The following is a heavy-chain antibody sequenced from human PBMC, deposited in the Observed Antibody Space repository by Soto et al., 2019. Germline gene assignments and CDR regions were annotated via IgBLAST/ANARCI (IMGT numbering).Heavy chain of an antibody. J-gene: IGHJ4*02. CDR1: GGTFSSYT. CDR3: ASTASYGEPPSNY. D-gene: IGHD4-17*01. CDR2: IIPILGIA. Sequence: QVQLVQSGAEVKKPGSSVKVSCKASGGTFSSYTISWVRQAPGQGLEWMGRIIPILGIANYAQKFQGRVTITADKSTSTAYMELSSLRSEDTAVYYWASTASYGEPPSNYWGQGTLVTVSS. V-gene: IGHV1-69*02.